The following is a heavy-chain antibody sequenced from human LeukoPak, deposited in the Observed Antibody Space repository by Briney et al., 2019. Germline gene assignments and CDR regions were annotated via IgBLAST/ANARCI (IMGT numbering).Heavy chain of an antibody. D-gene: IGHD5-12*01. CDR2: IWYDGSNK. Sequence: TGGSLRLSCAASGFTFSSYGMHWVRQAPGKGLEWVAVIWYDGSNKYYADSVKGRFTISRDNSKNTLYLQMNSLRAEDTAVYYCAKDYSGYDEGDAFDIWGQGTMVTVSS. V-gene: IGHV3-30*02. CDR1: GFTFSSYG. J-gene: IGHJ3*02. CDR3: AKDYSGYDEGDAFDI.